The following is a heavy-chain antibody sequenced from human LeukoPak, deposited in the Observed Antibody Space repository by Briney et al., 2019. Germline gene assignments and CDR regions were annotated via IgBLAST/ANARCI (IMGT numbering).Heavy chain of an antibody. J-gene: IGHJ4*02. Sequence: WGSLRLSCAASGFTFSSYGMHWVRQAPGKGLEWVAVISYDGSNKYYADSVKGRFTISRDNSKNALYLQMNSLRAEDTAVYYCAKSTAADYWGQGTLVTVSS. D-gene: IGHD6-25*01. V-gene: IGHV3-30*18. CDR1: GFTFSSYG. CDR2: ISYDGSNK. CDR3: AKSTAADY.